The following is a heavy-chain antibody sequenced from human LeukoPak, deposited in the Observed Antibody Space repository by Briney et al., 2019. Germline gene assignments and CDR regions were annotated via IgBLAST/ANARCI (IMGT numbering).Heavy chain of an antibody. CDR2: IYTSEST. CDR3: ARLAVAGTRWFDP. V-gene: IGHV4-61*02. CDR1: GASISSGSYY. J-gene: IGHJ5*02. D-gene: IGHD6-19*01. Sequence: PSETLSLTCTVSGASISSGSYYWSWIRQPAGKGLEWIGRIYTSESTNYNPSLKSRVTISVDTSKNQFSLKLSSVTAADTAVYYCARLAVAGTRWFDPWGQGTLVTVSS.